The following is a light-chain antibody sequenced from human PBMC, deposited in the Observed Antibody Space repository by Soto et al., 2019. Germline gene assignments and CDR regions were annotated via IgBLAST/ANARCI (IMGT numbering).Light chain of an antibody. Sequence: DIQMTQSPPTLSASVGDRVTITCRASQSISSWLAWYQQKPGKAPKLLIYKASTLESGVPSRFSGSGSGTEFTLTISSLQPDDFATYYCQQYNSYLWTFGQGTKVEMK. CDR1: QSISSW. CDR2: KAS. J-gene: IGKJ1*01. V-gene: IGKV1-5*03. CDR3: QQYNSYLWT.